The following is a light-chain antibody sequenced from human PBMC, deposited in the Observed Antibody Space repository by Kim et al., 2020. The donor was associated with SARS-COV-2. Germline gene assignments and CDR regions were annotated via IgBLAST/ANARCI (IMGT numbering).Light chain of an antibody. CDR3: QSYDSSNQV. V-gene: IGLV6-57*03. CDR1: SGSIASNY. Sequence: GKTVTISRPRRSGSIASNYVQWYQQRPGSAPTTVIYEDNQRPSGVPDRFSGSIDSSSNSASLTISGLKTEDEADYYCQSYDSSNQVFGGGTQLTVL. J-gene: IGLJ3*02. CDR2: EDN.